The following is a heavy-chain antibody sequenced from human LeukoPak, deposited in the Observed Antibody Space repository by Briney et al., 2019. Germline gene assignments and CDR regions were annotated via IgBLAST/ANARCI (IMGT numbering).Heavy chain of an antibody. CDR2: ISGSGGST. CDR1: GFTFSSYA. V-gene: IGHV3-23*01. D-gene: IGHD6-13*01. Sequence: PGGSLRLSCAASGFTFSSYAMSWVRQTPRKGLEWVSSISGSGGSTYYADAVKGRFAISRDNSKNTLSLQMNSLRAEDTAVYYCAKGEDSSSPFDPWGQGTLVTASS. J-gene: IGHJ5*02. CDR3: AKGEDSSSPFDP.